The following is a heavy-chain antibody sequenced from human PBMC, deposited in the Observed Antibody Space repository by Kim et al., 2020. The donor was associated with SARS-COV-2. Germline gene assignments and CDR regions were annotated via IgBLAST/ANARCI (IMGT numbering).Heavy chain of an antibody. V-gene: IGHV3-11*04. CDR1: GFTFSDYY. J-gene: IGHJ4*02. CDR3: ARAVLPIAAAGVWF. Sequence: GGSLRLSCAASGFTFSDYYMSWIRQAPGKGLEWVSYISSSGSTIYYADSVKGRFTISRDNAKNSLYLQMNSLRAEDTAVFYCARAVLPIAAAGVWFWGQGTLVTVSS. D-gene: IGHD6-13*01. CDR2: ISSSGSTI.